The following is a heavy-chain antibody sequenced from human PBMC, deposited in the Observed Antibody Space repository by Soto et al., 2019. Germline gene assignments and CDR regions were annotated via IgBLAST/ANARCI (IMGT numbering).Heavy chain of an antibody. D-gene: IGHD5-18*01. CDR1: GYILTSYI. CDR2: ISTYTGNT. J-gene: IGHJ4*02. CDR3: ARIKYRSGVDS. V-gene: IGHV1-18*01. Sequence: QVQLVQSGTEVKKPGASVKVSCETSGYILTSYIISWVRQAPGQGLEWMGWISTYTGNTHYAQKFQDRVTLTTDTSTSIAYMALRSLTSDDTAVYYCARIKYRSGVDSWGQGTRVTVSS.